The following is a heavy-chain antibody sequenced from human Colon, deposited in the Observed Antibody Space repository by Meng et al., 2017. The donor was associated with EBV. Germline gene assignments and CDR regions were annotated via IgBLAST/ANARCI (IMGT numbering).Heavy chain of an antibody. D-gene: IGHD3-10*01. J-gene: IGHJ5*02. CDR3: VRDTRRGGGWFDP. CDR1: GDSITSGDYS. Sequence: QLQESCSGLVRPSQTLSLTCAVSGDSITSGDYSWTWIRQPPGKGLEWIGYIYHGVNIYYTPSLRSRVTISVDKSRNQFSLKLTSVSAADTAVYYCVRDTRRGGGWFDPWGQGTLVTVSS. V-gene: IGHV4-30-2*01. CDR2: IYHGVNI.